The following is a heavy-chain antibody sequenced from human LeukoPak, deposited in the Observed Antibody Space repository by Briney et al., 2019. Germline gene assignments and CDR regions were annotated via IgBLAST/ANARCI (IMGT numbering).Heavy chain of an antibody. CDR2: ISGSGGST. CDR1: GFTFSSYA. D-gene: IGHD3-16*02. V-gene: IGHV3-23*01. Sequence: GGSLRLSCAASGFTFSSYAMSWVRQAPGKGLEWVSAISGSGGSTYYADSVKGRFTISRDNSKNTLYLQMNSLRAEDTAVYYCAKSPGYYDYVWGSYRNNWFDPWGQGTLVTVSS. CDR3: AKSPGYYDYVWGSYRNNWFDP. J-gene: IGHJ5*02.